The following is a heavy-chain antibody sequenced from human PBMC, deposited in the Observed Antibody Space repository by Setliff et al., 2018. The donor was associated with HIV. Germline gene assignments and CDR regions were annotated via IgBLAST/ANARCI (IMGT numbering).Heavy chain of an antibody. J-gene: IGHJ4*01. CDR3: ARALAGGSGWNYFYL. CDR2: VYTTGSA. V-gene: IGHV4-61*09. CDR1: GASFIRSRYY. Sequence: SETLSLTCTVSGASFIRSRYYWSWIRQPAGKGLEWIGHVYTTGSASYNPSLESRVTILEALSKNQFSLNLDSVTAADTAVYFCARALAGGSGWNYFYLWGPGNTGHRLL. D-gene: IGHD6-19*01.